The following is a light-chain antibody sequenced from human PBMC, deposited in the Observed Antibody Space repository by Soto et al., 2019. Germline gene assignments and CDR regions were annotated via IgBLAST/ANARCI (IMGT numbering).Light chain of an antibody. Sequence: EIVLTQSPATLSLSPGERATLSCRASQSVRSYLAWYQQKRGQAPRLLIYDASNRATGMPARFSGSGFGTEFTLTISSLQSEDFAVYYCQQYNNWPRTFGQGTKVDIK. CDR2: DAS. CDR1: QSVRSY. J-gene: IGKJ1*01. V-gene: IGKV3-15*01. CDR3: QQYNNWPRT.